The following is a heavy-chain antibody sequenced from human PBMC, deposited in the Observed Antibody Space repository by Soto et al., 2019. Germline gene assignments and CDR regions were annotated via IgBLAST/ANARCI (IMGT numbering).Heavy chain of an antibody. V-gene: IGHV3-66*04. Sequence: EVQLVESGGGLVQPGGSLRLSCAASGFTVSSNYMSWVRQAPGKGLEWVAVIYSGGSAYYADSVKGRFTISRDNSKNTRYLQMNSLIAEDTAVYYYASHGYSYVGGYFDYWGQGTLVTVSS. D-gene: IGHD5-18*01. CDR3: ASHGYSYVGGYFDY. CDR2: IYSGGSA. CDR1: GFTVSSNY. J-gene: IGHJ4*02.